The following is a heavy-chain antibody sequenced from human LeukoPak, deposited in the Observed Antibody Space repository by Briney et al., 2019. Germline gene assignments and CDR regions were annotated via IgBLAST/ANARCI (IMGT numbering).Heavy chain of an antibody. J-gene: IGHJ4*02. Sequence: GGSLRLSCAASGFTFSSYSMNWVRQAPGKGLEWVSSISSSSSYIYYADSVKGRFTISRDNAKNSLYLQMNSLRAEDTAVYYCARPQFEYYYDSSGLDYWGQGTLVTVSS. CDR3: ARPQFEYYYDSSGLDY. V-gene: IGHV3-21*01. CDR1: GFTFSSYS. CDR2: ISSSSSYI. D-gene: IGHD3-22*01.